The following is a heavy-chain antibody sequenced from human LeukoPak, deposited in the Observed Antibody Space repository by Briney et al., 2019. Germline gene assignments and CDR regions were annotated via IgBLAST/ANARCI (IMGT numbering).Heavy chain of an antibody. Sequence: PGGSLRLSCAASGFTFSTYSVNWVRQAPGKGLEWVSSISSSSSYIYYADSVKGRFTISRDNAKNSLYLQMNSLRAEDTAVYYCARVSNYDYVWGSYRYTPLDYWGQGTLVTVSS. CDR1: GFTFSTYS. D-gene: IGHD3-16*02. CDR3: ARVSNYDYVWGSYRYTPLDY. CDR2: ISSSSSYI. V-gene: IGHV3-21*01. J-gene: IGHJ4*02.